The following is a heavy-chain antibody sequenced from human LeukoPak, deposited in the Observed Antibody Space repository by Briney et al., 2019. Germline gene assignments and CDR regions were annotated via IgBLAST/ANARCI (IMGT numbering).Heavy chain of an antibody. CDR1: GFTFSSYS. J-gene: IGHJ5*02. Sequence: GSLILSCAASGFTFSSYSMNWVRQAPGKGLEWVSSISSSSSYIYYADSVKGRFTISRDNAKNSLYLQMNSLRAEDTAVYYCARDLDHAVAGPFDPWGQGTLVTVSS. V-gene: IGHV3-21*01. CDR3: ARDLDHAVAGPFDP. CDR2: ISSSSSYI. D-gene: IGHD6-19*01.